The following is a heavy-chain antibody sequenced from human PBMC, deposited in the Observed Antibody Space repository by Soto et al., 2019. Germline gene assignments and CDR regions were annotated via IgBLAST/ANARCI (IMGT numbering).Heavy chain of an antibody. J-gene: IGHJ5*02. CDR3: ARGRGRYRSGWSGFDP. D-gene: IGHD6-19*01. CDR1: DGNIVNPDW. Sequence: PSVTLSLTCSVSDGNIVNPDWWTWIRKPPWKGLEWIGEIFQSGSTNYTPSLESRVTISVDKSKNQFSLTLTSVTATDTAVYFCARGRGRYRSGWSGFDPWVQAILVTVSS. V-gene: IGHV4-4*02. CDR2: IFQSGST.